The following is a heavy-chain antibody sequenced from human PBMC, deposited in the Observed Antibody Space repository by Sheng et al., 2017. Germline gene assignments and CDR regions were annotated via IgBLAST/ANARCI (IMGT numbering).Heavy chain of an antibody. V-gene: IGHV1-18*01. CDR2: ISVYNGNT. Sequence: QVQLAQSGAEVKKPGASVRVSCKASGYTFTNYGISWVRQAPGQGLEWMGWISVYNGNTDYAQKFQGRVTMTTDTSTSTAYMELRSLKSDDTAVYYCAREDSTPYYYYGMDVWGQGTTVTVSS. CDR1: GYTFTNYG. CDR3: AREDSTPYYYYGMDV. J-gene: IGHJ6*02.